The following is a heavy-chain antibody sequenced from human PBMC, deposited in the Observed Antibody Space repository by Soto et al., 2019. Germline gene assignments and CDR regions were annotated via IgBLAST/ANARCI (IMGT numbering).Heavy chain of an antibody. CDR1: GYTFTSYA. J-gene: IGHJ5*02. V-gene: IGHV1-3*01. CDR3: ARERGRHGSDP. CDR2: INAGNGNT. Sequence: GAPVKVSCKASGYTFTSYAMHWVRQAPGQRLEWMGWINAGNGNTKYSQKFQGRVTITRDTSASTAYMELSSLRSEDTAVYYCARERGRHGSDPWGQGTLVTVSS. D-gene: IGHD1-1*01.